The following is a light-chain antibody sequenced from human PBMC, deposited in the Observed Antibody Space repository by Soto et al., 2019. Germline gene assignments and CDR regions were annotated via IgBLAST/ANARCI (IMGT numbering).Light chain of an antibody. J-gene: IGKJ4*01. V-gene: IGKV1-5*01. CDR3: QQYNSYSRLT. CDR1: QSISSW. Sequence: ENQMTQSPSTLSATIGDRVTITCRASQSISSWLAWYQQKPGKAPKRLIYDASSLEGGVPSRFSGSGSGTEFTLTISSLQPDDFATYYCQQYNSYSRLTFGGGTKVDI. CDR2: DAS.